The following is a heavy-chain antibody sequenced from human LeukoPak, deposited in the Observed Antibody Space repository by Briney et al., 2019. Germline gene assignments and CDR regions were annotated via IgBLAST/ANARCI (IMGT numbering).Heavy chain of an antibody. CDR3: ARAGVEYYYDSSGYYPDAFDI. V-gene: IGHV3-7*01. Sequence: GGSLRLSCAASGFTFSSYWMSWVRQAPGKGLEWVANIKQDGSEKYYVDSVKGRFTISRDNAKNSLHLQMNSLRAEDTAVYYCARAGVEYYYDSSGYYPDAFDIWGQGTMVTVSS. CDR1: GFTFSSYW. J-gene: IGHJ3*02. D-gene: IGHD3-22*01. CDR2: IKQDGSEK.